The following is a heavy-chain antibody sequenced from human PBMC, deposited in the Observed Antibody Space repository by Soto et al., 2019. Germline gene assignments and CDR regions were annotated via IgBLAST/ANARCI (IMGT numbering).Heavy chain of an antibody. J-gene: IGHJ4*02. V-gene: IGHV4-31*03. CDR2: IYYSGST. D-gene: IGHD3-3*01. CDR1: GGSISSGGYY. CDR3: ARGLQYYDFSTGYVDY. Sequence: SETLSLTCTVSGGSISSGGYYWSWIRQHPGKGLEWIGYIYYSGSTYYNPSLKSRVTISVDTSKNQFSLKLSSVTAADTAVYYCARGLQYYDFSTGYVDYSGPATLLTVSS.